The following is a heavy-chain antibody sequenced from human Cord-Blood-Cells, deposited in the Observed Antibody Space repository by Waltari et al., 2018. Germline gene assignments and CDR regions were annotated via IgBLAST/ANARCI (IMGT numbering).Heavy chain of an antibody. V-gene: IGHV4-38-2*02. J-gene: IGHJ4*02. CDR3: ARDSGSYYDY. CDR2: FYHGGST. D-gene: IGHD1-26*01. CDR1: GYSISSGYY. Sequence: QVQLQESGPGPVKPSEPLSLTCAGSGYSISSGYYWGWIRQPQGKGLEWFGIFYHGGSTYYNPSLKSRGTISVDTSKNQFSLKLSSVTAADTAVYYCARDSGSYYDYWGQGTLVTVSS.